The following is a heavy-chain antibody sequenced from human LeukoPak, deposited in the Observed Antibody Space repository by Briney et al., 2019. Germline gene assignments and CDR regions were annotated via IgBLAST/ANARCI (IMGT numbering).Heavy chain of an antibody. V-gene: IGHV4-31*03. CDR3: GRQPYVLLLVYSLAP. D-gene: IGHD3-9*01. CDR2: SYYTGST. Sequence: SQTLSLTCSVSGGSITSGRYYWTWIRQYPEKGLEWIGYSYYTGSTHYKPSLKSRAAISLDKSKNQFSLNLTSATAADTAVYYCGRQPYVLLLVYSLAPGGQEPLAPVSS. J-gene: IGHJ5*02. CDR1: GGSITSGRYY.